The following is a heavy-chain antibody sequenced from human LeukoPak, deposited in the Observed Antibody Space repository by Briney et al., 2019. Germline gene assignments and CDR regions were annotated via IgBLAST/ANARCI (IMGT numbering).Heavy chain of an antibody. Sequence: SETLSLTCTVSGGSISSYYWSWIRQPAGKGLEWIGRIYTSGSTNYNPSLKSRVTMSVDTSKNQFSLKLNSVTAADTAVYYCARGRSSGWYAGRYYYYYYMDVWGKGTTVTVSS. CDR3: ARGRSSGWYAGRYYYYYYMDV. CDR2: IYTSGST. CDR1: GGSISSYY. D-gene: IGHD6-19*01. J-gene: IGHJ6*03. V-gene: IGHV4-4*07.